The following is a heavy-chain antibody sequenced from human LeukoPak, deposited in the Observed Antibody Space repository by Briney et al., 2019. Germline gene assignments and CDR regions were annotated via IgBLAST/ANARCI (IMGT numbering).Heavy chain of an antibody. CDR3: ARDWHSSSSQTHYYYYYMDV. D-gene: IGHD6-6*01. V-gene: IGHV1-69*06. CDR2: IIPIFGTA. J-gene: IGHJ6*03. Sequence: ASVKVSCKASGGTFSSYAISWVRQAPGQGLEWMGGIIPIFGTANYAQKFQGRVTITADKSTSTAYMELSSLRSEDTAVYYCARDWHSSSSQTHYYYYYMDVWGKGTTVTVSS. CDR1: GGTFSSYA.